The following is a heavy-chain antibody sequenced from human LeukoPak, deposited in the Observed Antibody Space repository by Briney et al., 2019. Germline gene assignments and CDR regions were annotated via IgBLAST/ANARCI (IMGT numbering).Heavy chain of an antibody. CDR3: ARFGDYCSSTSCYVRWFDP. J-gene: IGHJ5*02. D-gene: IGHD2-2*01. CDR1: GGTFSSYA. V-gene: IGHV1-69*05. Sequence: SVKVSCKASGGTFSSYAISWVRQAPGQGLEWMGGIIPIFGTANYAQKFQGRVTITTDESTSTAYMELSSLRSEDTAVYYCARFGDYCSSTSCYVRWFDPWGQGTLVTVSS. CDR2: IIPIFGTA.